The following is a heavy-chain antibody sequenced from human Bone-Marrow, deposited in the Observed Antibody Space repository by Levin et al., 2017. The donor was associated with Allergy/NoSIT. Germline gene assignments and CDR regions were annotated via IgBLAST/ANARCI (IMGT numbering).Heavy chain of an antibody. CDR2: ISYDGSNK. CDR1: GFTFSVYG. Sequence: GESLKISCAASGFTFSVYGLHWVRQAPGKGLEWLAVISYDGSNKYYADSVKGRFTISRDNSKNTVYLQMNSLRVEDTAVYYCAKDVSGGYCSGSGCPGGWFDPWGQGILVTVSS. CDR3: AKDVSGGYCSGSGCPGGWFDP. V-gene: IGHV3-30*18. J-gene: IGHJ5*02. D-gene: IGHD2-15*01.